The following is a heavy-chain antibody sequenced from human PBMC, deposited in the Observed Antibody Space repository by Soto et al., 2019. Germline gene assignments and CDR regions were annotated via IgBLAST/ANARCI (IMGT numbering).Heavy chain of an antibody. D-gene: IGHD5-18*01. CDR3: ASGGYSVGDAFDI. Sequence: SETLSLTCAASGGSISSGGYSWSWIRQPPGKGLEWIGYIYHSGSTYYNPSLKSRVTISVDRSKNQFSLKLSSVTAADTAVYYCASGGYSVGDAFDIWGQGTMVTVSS. V-gene: IGHV4-30-2*01. J-gene: IGHJ3*02. CDR2: IYHSGST. CDR1: GGSISSGGYS.